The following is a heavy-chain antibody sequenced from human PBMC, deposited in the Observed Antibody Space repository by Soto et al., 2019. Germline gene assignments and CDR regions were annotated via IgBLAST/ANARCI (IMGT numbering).Heavy chain of an antibody. V-gene: IGHV3-74*01. CDR3: ARGKSTTYLRIGVIDY. CDR1: GFTFSSYW. J-gene: IGHJ4*02. D-gene: IGHD1-26*01. Sequence: EVQLVESGGGLVQPGGSLRLSCAASGFTFSSYWMHWVRQAPGKGLVWVSRINSDGSSTSYADSVKGRFTISRDNAKNTLYLQMNSLRAEDTAVYYCARGKSTTYLRIGVIDYWGQGTLVTVSS. CDR2: INSDGSST.